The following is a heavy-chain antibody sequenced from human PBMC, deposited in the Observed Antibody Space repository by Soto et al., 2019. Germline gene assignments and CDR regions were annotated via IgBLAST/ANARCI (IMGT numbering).Heavy chain of an antibody. V-gene: IGHV3-30-3*01. CDR2: ISYDGSNK. Sequence: QVQLVESGGGVVQPGRSLRLSCAASGFTFSSYAMHWVRQAPGKGLEWVAVISYDGSNKYYADSVKGRFTISRDNSKNTLYLQMNSLRAEDTAVYYCARDRAGDWGQGTLVTVYS. CDR3: ARDRAGD. D-gene: IGHD1-26*01. J-gene: IGHJ4*02. CDR1: GFTFSSYA.